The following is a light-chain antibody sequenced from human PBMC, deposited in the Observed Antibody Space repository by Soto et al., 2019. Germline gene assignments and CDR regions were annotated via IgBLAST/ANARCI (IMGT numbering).Light chain of an antibody. Sequence: VLRQSPRTLCLSPGAIATLSCRAIQTVTSSYFAWYQQRPGQAPRLLIYATSSRATGIPDRFSGSGSGTDFTLTIRSLEPEDFAVYYCQQYGGSRWTFGQGTKVDIK. CDR3: QQYGGSRWT. CDR1: QTVTSSY. CDR2: ATS. V-gene: IGKV3-20*01. J-gene: IGKJ1*01.